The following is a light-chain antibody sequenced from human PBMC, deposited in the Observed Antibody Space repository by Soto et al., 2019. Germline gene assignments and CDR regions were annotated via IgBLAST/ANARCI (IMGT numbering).Light chain of an antibody. CDR3: AAWDDSLTGLV. CDR2: SND. V-gene: IGLV1-44*01. Sequence: QSVLTQPPSASGTPGQRVTISCSGGTSNIGSNTVNWYQQLPGTAPKLLIYSNDQRPSGVPDRFSGSKSGPSASLAISGLQAEDEADYYCAAWDDSLTGLVFGGGTKLTVL. J-gene: IGLJ3*02. CDR1: TSNIGSNT.